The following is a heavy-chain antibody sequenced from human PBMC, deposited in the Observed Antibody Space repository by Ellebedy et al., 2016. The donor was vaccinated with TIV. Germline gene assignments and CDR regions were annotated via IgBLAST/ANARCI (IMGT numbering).Heavy chain of an antibody. Sequence: GESLKISXAVSGLTFSSYGMHWVRQAPGKGLEWVAFIWYDGSHKKYVDSVKGRFTISRDNSKNTLYLQMNSLRAEDTALYFCAREMITGYFYYMDVWGKGTTVTVSS. J-gene: IGHJ6*03. CDR1: GLTFSSYG. CDR3: AREMITGYFYYMDV. CDR2: IWYDGSHK. D-gene: IGHD1-14*01. V-gene: IGHV3-33*08.